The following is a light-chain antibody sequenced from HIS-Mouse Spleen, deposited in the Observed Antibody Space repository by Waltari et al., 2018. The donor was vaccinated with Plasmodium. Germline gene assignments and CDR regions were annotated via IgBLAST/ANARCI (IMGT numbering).Light chain of an antibody. J-gene: IGKJ1*01. V-gene: IGKV1-39*01. CDR3: QQSYSTWT. CDR1: QSISSY. CDR2: AAS. Sequence: DIQMTQSPSSLSASVGDRVTITCRASQSISSYLNWYQQKPGKAPKLLIYAASSLQSGGPSRCSGSGSGTDFTLTISSLQPEDFATYYCQQSYSTWTFGQGTKVEIK.